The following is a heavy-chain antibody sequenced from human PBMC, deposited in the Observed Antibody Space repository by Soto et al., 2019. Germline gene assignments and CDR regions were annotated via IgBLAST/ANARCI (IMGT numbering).Heavy chain of an antibody. V-gene: IGHV3-23*01. CDR3: ARDFLRGKLCTNGVCYEPDYWYFDL. D-gene: IGHD2-8*01. J-gene: IGHJ2*01. Sequence: LQLLESGGGLLQPGGSLRLSCAASGFTFKNYALGWVRQAPGKGLEWVSVVSGSGNTYYGDSVKGRFTISRDNSQNSLYLQMSSLRADDTALYYCARDFLRGKLCTNGVCYEPDYWYFDLWGRGTLVTVSS. CDR2: VSGSGNT. CDR1: GFTFKNYA.